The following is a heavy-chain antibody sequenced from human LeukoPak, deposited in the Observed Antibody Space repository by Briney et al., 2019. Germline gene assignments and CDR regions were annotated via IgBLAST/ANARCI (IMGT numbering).Heavy chain of an antibody. J-gene: IGHJ4*02. CDR1: GGTFSTYA. Sequence: GASVKVSCKASGGTFSTYANSWVRQAPGQGLEWMGGITPMFGTANYAQKFQGRVTITADDSTSTAYMELSSLRSEDTAVYYCVRDGSYYDSSGYYYLYWGQGTLVTVSS. CDR3: VRDGSYYDSSGYYYLY. CDR2: ITPMFGTA. V-gene: IGHV1-69*13. D-gene: IGHD3-22*01.